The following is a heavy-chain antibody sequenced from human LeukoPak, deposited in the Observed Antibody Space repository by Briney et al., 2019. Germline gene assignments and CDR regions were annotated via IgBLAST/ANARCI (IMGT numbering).Heavy chain of an antibody. CDR1: GGSFSGYY. Sequence: SETLSLTCAVYGGSFSGYYWSWIRQPSGKGLEWIGEINHSGSTNYNPSLKSRVTISVDTSKNQFSLKLSSVTAADTAVYYCARVTGYRFDYWGQGTLVTVSS. J-gene: IGHJ4*02. D-gene: IGHD1-1*01. CDR2: INHSGST. CDR3: ARVTGYRFDY. V-gene: IGHV4-34*01.